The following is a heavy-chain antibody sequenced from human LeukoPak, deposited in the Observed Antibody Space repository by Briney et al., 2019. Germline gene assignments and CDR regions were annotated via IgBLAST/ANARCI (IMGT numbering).Heavy chain of an antibody. D-gene: IGHD5-18*01. V-gene: IGHV3-30-3*01. Sequence: AVISYDGSNKYYAASVKGRFTISRDNSKNTLYLQMNSLRAEDTAVYYCARDRGYSYGYIDYWGQGTLVTVSS. CDR2: ISYDGSNK. CDR3: ARDRGYSYGYIDY. J-gene: IGHJ4*02.